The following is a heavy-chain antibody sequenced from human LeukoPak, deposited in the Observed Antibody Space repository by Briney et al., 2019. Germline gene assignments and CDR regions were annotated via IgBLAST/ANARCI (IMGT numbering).Heavy chain of an antibody. V-gene: IGHV1-69*05. CDR1: GGTFSSYA. CDR3: ERASGGYNWNYADC. CDR2: IIPIFGTA. J-gene: IGHJ4*01. D-gene: IGHD1-7*01. Sequence: SVKVSCQASGGTFSSYAISWVRQAPGQGLEWMGGIIPIFGTANYAQKFQGRVTISTDESASTAYMELSSLRSEDTAVYYCERASGGYNWNYADCWGQGTLVTVYS.